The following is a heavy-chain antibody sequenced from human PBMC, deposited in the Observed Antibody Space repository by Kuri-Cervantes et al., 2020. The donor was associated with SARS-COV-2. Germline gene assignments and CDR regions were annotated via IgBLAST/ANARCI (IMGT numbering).Heavy chain of an antibody. Sequence: SVKVSCKASGATFSTYGFSWVRQAPGQGLEWMGGIIPFFGTPNYAQKFESRVTITADESTSTAYMEMSSLRFEDTAVYFCARDVGYGGTSELDITYFDYWGQGTLVTVSS. CDR2: IIPFFGTP. D-gene: IGHD4-23*01. V-gene: IGHV1-69*13. CDR3: ARDVGYGGTSELDITYFDY. CDR1: GATFSTYG. J-gene: IGHJ4*02.